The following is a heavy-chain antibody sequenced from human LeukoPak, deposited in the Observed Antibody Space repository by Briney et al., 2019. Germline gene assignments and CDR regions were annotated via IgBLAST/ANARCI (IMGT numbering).Heavy chain of an antibody. D-gene: IGHD3-3*01. CDR3: ATIRSAYDYYYYYMDV. V-gene: IGHV4-61*10. CDR1: GGSISSGSYH. CDR2: IYYSGST. J-gene: IGHJ6*03. Sequence: SETLSLTCTVSGGSISSGSYHWIWIRQPAGNGLEWIGYIYYSGSTNYNPSLKGRVTISVDTSKNQFSLKLSSVTAADTAIYYCATIRSAYDYYYYYMDVWGKGTTVTVSS.